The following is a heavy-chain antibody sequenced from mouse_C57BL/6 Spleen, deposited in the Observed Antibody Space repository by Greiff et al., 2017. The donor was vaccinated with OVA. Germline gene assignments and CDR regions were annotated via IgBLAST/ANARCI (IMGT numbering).Heavy chain of an antibody. J-gene: IGHJ1*03. CDR3: ARSGLRYWYFDV. CDR1: GYTFTSYW. D-gene: IGHD1-1*01. V-gene: IGHV1-53*01. CDR2: INPSNGGT. Sequence: VQLQQPGTDLVKPGASVKLSCKASGYTFTSYWMHWVKQRPGQGLEWIGNINPSNGGTNYNEKFKSKATLTVDKSSSTAYMQLSSLTSEDSAVYYCARSGLRYWYFDVWGTGTTVTVSS.